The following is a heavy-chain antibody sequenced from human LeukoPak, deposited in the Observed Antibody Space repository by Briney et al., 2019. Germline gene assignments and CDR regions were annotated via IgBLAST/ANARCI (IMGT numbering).Heavy chain of an antibody. D-gene: IGHD3-16*01. V-gene: IGHV4-30-4*08. CDR2: IYYSGST. CDR3: GREGRERYDYVWGTSDY. J-gene: IGHJ4*02. Sequence: SETLSLTCTVSGGSISSGDYYWSWIRQPPGKGLEWILYIYYSGSTYYNPSLKSRFTISVDTSKNQFFMKLSSVTAADTAVYYCGREGRERYDYVWGTSDYWGQGTLVTVSS. CDR1: GGSISSGDYY.